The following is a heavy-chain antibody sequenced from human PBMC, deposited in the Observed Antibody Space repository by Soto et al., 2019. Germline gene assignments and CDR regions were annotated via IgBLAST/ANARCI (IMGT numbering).Heavy chain of an antibody. CDR2: VSGDGYAS. D-gene: IGHD3-10*01. J-gene: IGHJ4*03. CDR1: GFTFSSNA. V-gene: IGHV3-23*01. Sequence: EVRLLESGGGLVQPGGSLRLSCAGSGFTFSSNAMSWVRQAPGKGLEWVSSVSGDGYASDYADSVKGRFTVSRHNSKNTLYLKMNSLRAEDTAVYYCAKRHYYGSGSFALATWGQGTLVTVSS. CDR3: AKRHYYGSGSFALAT.